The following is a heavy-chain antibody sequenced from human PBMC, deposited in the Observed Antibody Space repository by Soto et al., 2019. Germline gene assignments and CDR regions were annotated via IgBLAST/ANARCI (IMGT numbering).Heavy chain of an antibody. CDR2: IYYSGST. D-gene: IGHD2-2*02. CDR3: ARGYCSSTRCYIWDNWFDP. CDR1: GGSIPSSSYY. V-gene: IGHV4-61*05. Sequence: ASGTLSPTRTVSGGSIPSSSYYWGGVPPPPGKGLELIGYIYYSGSTNYNPSLKSRVTISVDTSKNQFSLKLSSVTAADTAVYYCARGYCSSTRCYIWDNWFDPWGQGPRSPSPQ. J-gene: IGHJ5*02.